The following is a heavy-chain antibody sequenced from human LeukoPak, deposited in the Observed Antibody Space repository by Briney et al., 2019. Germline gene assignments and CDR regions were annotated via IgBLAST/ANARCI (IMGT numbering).Heavy chain of an antibody. J-gene: IGHJ3*02. CDR2: IIPIFGTA. Sequence: ASVKVSCKASGGTFSSYAISWVRQAPGQGLEWMGGIIPIFGTANYAQKFQGRVTITADESTSTVYMELSSLRSEDTAVYYCARGDCSSTSCYARRRYAFDIWGQGTMVTVSS. D-gene: IGHD2-2*01. V-gene: IGHV1-69*13. CDR1: GGTFSSYA. CDR3: ARGDCSSTSCYARRRYAFDI.